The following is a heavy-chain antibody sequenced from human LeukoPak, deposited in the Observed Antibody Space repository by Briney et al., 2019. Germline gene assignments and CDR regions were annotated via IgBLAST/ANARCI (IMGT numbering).Heavy chain of an antibody. V-gene: IGHV3-21*01. D-gene: IGHD3-16*01. CDR3: ARVGPDI. CDR1: GITLSNYG. CDR2: ISSSSSYI. J-gene: IGHJ3*02. Sequence: GGSLRLSCAVSGITLSNYGMSWVRQAPGKGLEWVSSISSSSSYIYYADSVKGRFTISRDNAKNSLYLQMNSLRAEDTAVYYCARVGPDIWGQGTMVTVSS.